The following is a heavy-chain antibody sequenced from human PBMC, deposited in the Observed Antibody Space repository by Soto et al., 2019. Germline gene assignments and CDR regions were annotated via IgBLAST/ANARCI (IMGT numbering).Heavy chain of an antibody. V-gene: IGHV4-59*13. CDR2: IYYSGST. D-gene: IGHD2-2*01. CDR1: GGSISSYY. J-gene: IGHJ5*02. Sequence: SETLSLTCTVSGGSISSYYWSWIRQPPGKGPEWIGYIYYSGSTKYNPSVKSRVTISVDTSKNQFSLKLSSVTAADTAVYYCARDYLPYQMLSRFDPWGQGTLVTVSS. CDR3: ARDYLPYQMLSRFDP.